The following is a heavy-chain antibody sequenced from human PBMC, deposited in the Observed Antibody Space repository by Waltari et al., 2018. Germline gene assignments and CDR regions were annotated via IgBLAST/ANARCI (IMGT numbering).Heavy chain of an antibody. V-gene: IGHV4-34*01. CDR3: ARGMSSITIFGVVNNWFDP. CDR2: INQSGSN. D-gene: IGHD3-3*01. CDR1: GGSFSGYY. J-gene: IGHJ5*02. Sequence: QVQLQQWGAGLLKPSETLSLTCAVYGGSFSGYYWSWIRQPPGKGLEWVGEINQSGSNNYNPSLKSRVTISVDTSKNQFSRKLSSVTAADTAVYYCARGMSSITIFGVVNNWFDPWGQGTLVTVSS.